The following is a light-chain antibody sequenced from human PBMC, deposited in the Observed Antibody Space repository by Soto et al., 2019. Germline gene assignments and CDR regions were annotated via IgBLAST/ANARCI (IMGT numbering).Light chain of an antibody. J-gene: IGKJ4*01. CDR2: GVS. V-gene: IGKV3-20*01. CDR3: QQYDNSPLT. Sequence: EIVLTQSPGTLSLSPGERATLSCTASQSISGSYLAWYQQKPGQAPRVVIYGVSGRATGIPDRFSGSGSGTDFTLTISRLEPEDFAVYYCQQYDNSPLTFGGGTKVEVK. CDR1: QSISGSY.